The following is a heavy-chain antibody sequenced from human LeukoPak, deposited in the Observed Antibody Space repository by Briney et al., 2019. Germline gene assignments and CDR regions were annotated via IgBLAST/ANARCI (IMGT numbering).Heavy chain of an antibody. CDR2: INHSGST. CDR1: GGSFSGYY. CDR3: AREGPRTGYSSGWLRY. D-gene: IGHD6-19*01. Sequence: SETLSLTCAVYGGSFSGYYWSWIRQPPGKGLEWIGEINHSGSTNHNPSLKSRVTISVDTSKNQFSLKLSSVTAADTAVYYCAREGPRTGYSSGWLRYWGQGTLVTVSS. V-gene: IGHV4-34*01. J-gene: IGHJ4*02.